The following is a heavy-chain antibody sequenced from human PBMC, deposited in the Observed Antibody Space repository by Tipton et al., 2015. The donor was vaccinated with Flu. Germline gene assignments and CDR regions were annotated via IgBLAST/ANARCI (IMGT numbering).Heavy chain of an antibody. CDR2: IGSAGDT. Sequence: SLRLSCAASGFTFSSYDMHWVRQATGKGLEWVSAIGSAGDTYYLDSVKGRFTISRDNAKNSLYLQMSSLRVGDTAVYYCARGPLPDSNWYNGMDVWGQGTTVTVSS. V-gene: IGHV3-13*01. D-gene: IGHD6-13*01. J-gene: IGHJ6*02. CDR3: ARGPLPDSNWYNGMDV. CDR1: GFTFSSYD.